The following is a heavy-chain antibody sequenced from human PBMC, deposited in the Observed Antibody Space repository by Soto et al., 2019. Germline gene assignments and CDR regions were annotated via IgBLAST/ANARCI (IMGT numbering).Heavy chain of an antibody. V-gene: IGHV4-30-4*01. CDR2: ISYSGST. CDR3: TRSRSSTT. J-gene: IGHJ5*02. D-gene: IGHD2-2*01. Sequence: SETLSLTCTVSGGSISSGDYYWSWIRQAPGKGLEWIGYISYSGSTSYNPSLKSRLTISIDTSRNQFSLKVISVTAADTALYYCTRSRSSTTWGQGALVTVSS. CDR1: GGSISSGDYY.